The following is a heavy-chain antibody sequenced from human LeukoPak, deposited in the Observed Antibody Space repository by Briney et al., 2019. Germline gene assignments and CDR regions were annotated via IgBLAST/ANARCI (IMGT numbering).Heavy chain of an antibody. Sequence: GASVKVSCKASGYTFTGYYMHWVRQAPGQGLEWMGWINPNSGGTNYAQKFQGRVTMTRDTSISTAYMELSRLRSDDTAVYYCARYIDTYYDILTGYSQVNTYDYWGQGTLVTVSS. V-gene: IGHV1-2*02. J-gene: IGHJ4*02. CDR2: INPNSGGT. CDR3: ARYIDTYYDILTGYSQVNTYDY. D-gene: IGHD3-9*01. CDR1: GYTFTGYY.